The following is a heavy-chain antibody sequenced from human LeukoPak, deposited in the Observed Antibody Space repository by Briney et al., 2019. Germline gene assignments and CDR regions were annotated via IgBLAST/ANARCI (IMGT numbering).Heavy chain of an antibody. J-gene: IGHJ5*02. Sequence: ASVKVSCKASGYTFTSYGISWVRQAPGQGLEWMGWISAYNGNTNYAQKLQGRVTMTTDTSTSTAYMELRSLRSDDTAVYYCAGDKAFGIAVGNWFDPWGQGTLVTVSS. CDR1: GYTFTSYG. CDR2: ISAYNGNT. CDR3: AGDKAFGIAVGNWFDP. V-gene: IGHV1-18*04. D-gene: IGHD6-19*01.